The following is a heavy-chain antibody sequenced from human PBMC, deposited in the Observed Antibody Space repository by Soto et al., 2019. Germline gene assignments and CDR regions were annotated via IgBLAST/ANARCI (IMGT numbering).Heavy chain of an antibody. Sequence: QVHLQESGPGLVKPSQTLSLTCSVNGDSINSDSVYWSWIRQSPGKGIEYIGYITYNGRTFYNPSLKSRVTMSGDTPKNQFSLEGRSVTAADTAVYYCARERQVGPSSGRFDPWGQGTRGTVS. CDR1: GDSINSDSVY. J-gene: IGHJ5*02. CDR3: ARERQVGPSSGRFDP. CDR2: ITYNGRT. V-gene: IGHV4-31*03.